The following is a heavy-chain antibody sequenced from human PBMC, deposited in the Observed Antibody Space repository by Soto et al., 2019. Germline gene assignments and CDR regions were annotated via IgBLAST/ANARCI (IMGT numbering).Heavy chain of an antibody. CDR2: ITSSGSYT. J-gene: IGHJ6*02. CDR3: ARALDGIDV. CDR1: GLTFSDYY. Sequence: QVQLVESGGGLVKPGGSLRLSCAASGLTFSDYYMSWIRQAPGKGLEWVSYITSSGSYTTYADSVQGRFTIARDNAQNSLYLQMNSLRAEDTAVYYCARALDGIDVWGQGTTVTVSS. V-gene: IGHV3-11*05.